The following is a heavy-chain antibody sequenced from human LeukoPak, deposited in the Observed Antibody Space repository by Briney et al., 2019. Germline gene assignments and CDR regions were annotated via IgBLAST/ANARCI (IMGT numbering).Heavy chain of an antibody. J-gene: IGHJ4*02. CDR2: VYDIGST. CDR3: ARTTSYSKSWTNDY. V-gene: IGHV4-59*11. D-gene: IGHD6-13*01. Sequence: SETLSLTCTVSGGSIGSHYWTWIRQTPGKGLEWIGYVYDIGSTKYNPSLKSRVTISVDTSKNQFSLNLSSVTAADTAVYYCARTTSYSKSWTNDYWGQGTLVTVSS. CDR1: GGSIGSHY.